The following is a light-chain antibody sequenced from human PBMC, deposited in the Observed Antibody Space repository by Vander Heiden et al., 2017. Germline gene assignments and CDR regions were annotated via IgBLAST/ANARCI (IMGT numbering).Light chain of an antibody. J-gene: IGLJ1*01. CDR3: SSYTSSLTRV. V-gene: IGLV2-14*01. CDR2: DVI. CDR1: SSDVGPYNY. Sequence: QPALPQPASVSGSPGQSLTISCTGTSSDVGPYNYVSWYQQHPGKAPKVMISDVINRPSGVSNRFSGSKSGNTASLTISGLQAEDEADYYCSSYTSSLTRVFGSGTKVTVL.